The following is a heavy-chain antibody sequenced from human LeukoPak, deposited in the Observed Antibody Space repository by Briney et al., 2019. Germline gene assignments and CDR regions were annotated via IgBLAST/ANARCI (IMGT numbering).Heavy chain of an antibody. D-gene: IGHD2-2*01. Sequence: GGSLRLSCAASGFTVSSNYMSWVRQAPGKGLEWVSVIYSGGSTYYADSVKGRFTISRDNSKNTLYLQMNSLRAEDTAVYYCASSVVPAAPYYMDVWGKETTVTVSS. CDR1: GFTVSSNY. J-gene: IGHJ6*03. V-gene: IGHV3-53*01. CDR2: IYSGGST. CDR3: ASSVVPAAPYYMDV.